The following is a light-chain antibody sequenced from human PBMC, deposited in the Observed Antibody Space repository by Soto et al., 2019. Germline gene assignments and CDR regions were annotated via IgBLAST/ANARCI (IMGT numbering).Light chain of an antibody. CDR2: DAS. CDR3: QQYNSYSET. V-gene: IGKV1-5*01. J-gene: IGKJ3*01. Sequence: DIQMTQSPSTLSASVGDRVTITCRASQSISSWLAWYQQKPGKAPKLLIYDASSLESGVPSRFSGSGSGTEFTLTISSLQPDDFATYDCQQYNSYSETFGPGTKVDIK. CDR1: QSISSW.